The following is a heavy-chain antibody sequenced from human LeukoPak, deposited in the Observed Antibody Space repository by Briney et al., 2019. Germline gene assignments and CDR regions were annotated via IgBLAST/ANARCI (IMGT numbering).Heavy chain of an antibody. CDR1: GFTVGSNY. Sequence: GGSLRLSCAASGFTVGSNYLSWVRQAPGKGLEWVAVISYDGSNKYYADSVKGRFTISRDNSKNTLYLQMNSLRAEDTAVYYCAKENDFWSGYYDYWGQGTLVAVSS. V-gene: IGHV3-30*18. D-gene: IGHD3-3*01. J-gene: IGHJ4*02. CDR2: ISYDGSNK. CDR3: AKENDFWSGYYDY.